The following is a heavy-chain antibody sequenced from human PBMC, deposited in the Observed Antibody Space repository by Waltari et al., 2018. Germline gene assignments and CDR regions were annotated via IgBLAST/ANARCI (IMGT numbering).Heavy chain of an antibody. CDR2: TSPDGFNK. Sequence: VQLVESGGGVVQWGRSLRLSCAASGFRLSKYAVHWFRKAPGRGLEWVGVTSPDGFNKYYADSVQGRFTISRDRSLQMSALRSEDTAVYYCARGGSDRAPLDYWGRGTLVTVSS. CDR3: ARGGSDRAPLDY. CDR1: GFRLSKYA. D-gene: IGHD1-1*01. V-gene: IGHV3-30*15. J-gene: IGHJ4*02.